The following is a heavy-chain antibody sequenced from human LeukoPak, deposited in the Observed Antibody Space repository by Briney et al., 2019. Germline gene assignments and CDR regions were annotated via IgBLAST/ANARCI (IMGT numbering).Heavy chain of an antibody. CDR1: GGSITSDY. J-gene: IGHJ4*02. Sequence: PSETLSLTCTVSGGSITSDYWSWNRQPPGKGLESIGYIYYSGSTNYNPSLKSRVTISVDTSKNQFSLKLSSVTAADTAVYYCARVASVGATRALDYWGQGTLVTVSS. V-gene: IGHV4-59*01. CDR2: IYYSGST. D-gene: IGHD1-26*01. CDR3: ARVASVGATRALDY.